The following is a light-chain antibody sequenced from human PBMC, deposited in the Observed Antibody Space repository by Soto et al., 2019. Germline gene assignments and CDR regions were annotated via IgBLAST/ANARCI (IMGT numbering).Light chain of an antibody. Sequence: DIQMTQSPSTLSASVGDRVTITCRASQYIHNYLAWYQQKPGEAPKLLIYEAANLESGVPSRFSGSGTGTEFTLTISSRQPDDFATYYGQQSNNYPWTFGQGTRVEI. CDR1: QYIHNY. V-gene: IGKV1-5*03. J-gene: IGKJ1*01. CDR3: QQSNNYPWT. CDR2: EAA.